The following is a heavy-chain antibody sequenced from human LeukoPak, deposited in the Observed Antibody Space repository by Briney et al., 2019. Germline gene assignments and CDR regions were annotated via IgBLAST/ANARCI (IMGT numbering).Heavy chain of an antibody. CDR2: IYSGGSA. CDR3: ARAGDHYYGLDV. D-gene: IGHD5-24*01. Sequence: GGSLRLSCAASDFTASTNYMTWVRQAPGKGLEWVSIIYSGGSAFYADSVWGRFTISRDNSKKTLYLQMNRLRADDTAVYYCARAGDHYYGLDVWGQGTTVTVSS. J-gene: IGHJ6*02. V-gene: IGHV3-66*01. CDR1: DFTASTNY.